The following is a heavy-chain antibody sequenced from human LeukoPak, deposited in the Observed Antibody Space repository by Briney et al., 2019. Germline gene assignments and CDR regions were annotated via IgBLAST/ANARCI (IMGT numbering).Heavy chain of an antibody. D-gene: IGHD3-10*01. J-gene: IGHJ4*02. CDR3: ARTPPAMVRGAPKYYFDY. Sequence: GESLKISCKGSGYSFTSYWISWVRQMPGKGLEWMGRIDPSDSYTNYSPSFQGHVTISADKSISTAYLQWSSLKASDTAMYYCARTPPAMVRGAPKYYFDYWGQGTLVTVPS. CDR1: GYSFTSYW. V-gene: IGHV5-10-1*01. CDR2: IDPSDSYT.